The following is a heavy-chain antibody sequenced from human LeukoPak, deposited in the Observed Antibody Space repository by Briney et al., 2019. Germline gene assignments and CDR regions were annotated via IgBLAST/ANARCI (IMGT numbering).Heavy chain of an antibody. CDR2: VKSKNDGGTI. D-gene: IGHD3-22*01. CDR1: GITFNEIW. Sequence: GGSLRLSCAASGITFNEIWMTWVRQAPGKGLEWVGRVKSKNDGGTIDYAAAVKDRFIIPRDDSKNMLYLQMNSLKTEDTAMYYCTTPDSRGSGSKWSLNHWGQGTPVTVSS. V-gene: IGHV3-15*01. CDR3: TTPDSRGSGSKWSLNH. J-gene: IGHJ4*02.